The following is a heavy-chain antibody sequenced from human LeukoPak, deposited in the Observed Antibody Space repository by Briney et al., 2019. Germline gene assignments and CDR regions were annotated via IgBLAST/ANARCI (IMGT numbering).Heavy chain of an antibody. J-gene: IGHJ4*02. V-gene: IGHV3-23*01. CDR3: ARHRSSWLIDY. D-gene: IGHD6-6*01. CDR2: IRTSVGST. CDR1: GFTFTNYV. Sequence: GGSLRLSCVASGFTFTNYVMTWVRQAPGKGLEWVSSIRTSVGSTFYADSVKGRFTISRDNSKNTLYLQMNSLRAEDTAVYYCARHRSSWLIDYWGQGTLVTVSS.